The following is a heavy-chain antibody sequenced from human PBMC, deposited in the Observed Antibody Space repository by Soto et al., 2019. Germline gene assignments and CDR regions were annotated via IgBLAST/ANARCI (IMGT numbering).Heavy chain of an antibody. Sequence: QMQLQESGSGLVKPSQTLSLTCAVSGGSISSGGYSWSWIRQPPGKGLEWIGYIYHSGSTYYNPSLKSRVTISVDRSKNQFSLKLSSVTAEDTAVDYCARGMTTVTTIDYWGQGTLVTVSS. CDR3: ARGMTTVTTIDY. CDR2: IYHSGST. D-gene: IGHD4-4*01. CDR1: GGSISSGGYS. J-gene: IGHJ4*02. V-gene: IGHV4-30-2*01.